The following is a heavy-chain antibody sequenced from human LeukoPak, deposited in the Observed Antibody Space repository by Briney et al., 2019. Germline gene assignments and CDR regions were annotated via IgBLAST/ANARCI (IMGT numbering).Heavy chain of an antibody. CDR1: GFTFSSYY. CDR3: ARTDGSGSYYVGY. CDR2: INPNSGGA. Sequence: ASVKLSCKASGFTFSSYYMHWVRQAPGQGLEWMAWINPNSGGANSAQTVKGRVTMTRDTSISTAYMELSRLRSDDTAVYYCARTDGSGSYYVGYWGQGTLVTVSS. J-gene: IGHJ4*01. D-gene: IGHD3-10*01. V-gene: IGHV1-2*02.